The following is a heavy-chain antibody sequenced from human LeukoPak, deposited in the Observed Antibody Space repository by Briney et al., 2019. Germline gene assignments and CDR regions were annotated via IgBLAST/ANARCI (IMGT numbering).Heavy chain of an antibody. D-gene: IGHD3-22*01. CDR2: IYYDGSDK. J-gene: IGHJ4*02. Sequence: GGSLRLSCAASGFTFSSYGMHWVRQAPGKGLEWVAIIYYDGSDKYYADSVKGRFTISRDNSKDTLYLQMNSLRAEDTAVYYCASQIADYYDSSGYYTTDYWGQGTLVTVSS. V-gene: IGHV3-33*01. CDR1: GFTFSSYG. CDR3: ASQIADYYDSSGYYTTDY.